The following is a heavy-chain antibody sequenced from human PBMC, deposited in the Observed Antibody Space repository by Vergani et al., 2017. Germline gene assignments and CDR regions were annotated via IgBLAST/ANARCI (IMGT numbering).Heavy chain of an antibody. CDR1: GFTFSSYW. D-gene: IGHD4-23*01. CDR3: ASDGPPDYGGYPY. CDR2: IHSDGSST. V-gene: IGHV3-74*01. Sequence: EVQLVESGGGLVQPGGSLRLSCAASGFTFSSYWMHWVRQAPGKGLVWVSRIHSDGSSTSYADSVKGRFTISRDNAKNTLYLQMNSLRAEDTAVYYCASDGPPDYGGYPYWGQGTMVTVSS. J-gene: IGHJ3*01.